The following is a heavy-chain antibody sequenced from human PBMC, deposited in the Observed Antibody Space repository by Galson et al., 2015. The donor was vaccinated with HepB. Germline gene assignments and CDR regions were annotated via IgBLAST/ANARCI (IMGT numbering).Heavy chain of an antibody. CDR1: GYTFTSYY. J-gene: IGHJ6*02. Sequence: SCKASGYTFTSYYMHWVRQAPGQGLEWMGIINPSGGSTSYAQKFQGRVTMTRDTSTSTVYMELSSLRSEDTAVYYCARTTLYYYDSSGYSPPSTSYYYYGMDVWGQGTTVTVSS. V-gene: IGHV1-46*01. CDR3: ARTTLYYYDSSGYSPPSTSYYYYGMDV. D-gene: IGHD3-22*01. CDR2: INPSGGST.